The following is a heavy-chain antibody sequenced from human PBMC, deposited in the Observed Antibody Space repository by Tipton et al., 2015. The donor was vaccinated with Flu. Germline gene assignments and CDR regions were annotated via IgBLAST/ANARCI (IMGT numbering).Heavy chain of an antibody. D-gene: IGHD2-15*01. CDR3: ARDGDSICSSGRCFDY. J-gene: IGHJ4*02. V-gene: IGHV4-61*02. CDR1: GGSIRNDKDH. CDR2: ISGSGSGGT. Sequence: LRLSCIVSGGSIRNDKDHWSWIRRPAGKGLEWIGRISGSGSGGTNYNPSLRSRVTMSRDTSKNEFSLKLTSVTAADTAVYYCARDGDSICSSGRCFDYWGRGIVVTVSS.